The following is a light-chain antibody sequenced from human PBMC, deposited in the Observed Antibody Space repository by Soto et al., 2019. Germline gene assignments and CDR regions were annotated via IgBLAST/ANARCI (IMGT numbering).Light chain of an antibody. Sequence: MSQAAVTLSASVGDTVTVTCRASQSVSGWLAWYQQKPGEAPKLLIYDASALPRGVPSRFSGSGSGTKFTLTIASLQPDEFAASDCQLYETFSGTFGPRTKVDIK. CDR1: QSVSGW. CDR3: QLYETFSGT. J-gene: IGKJ1*01. V-gene: IGKV1-5*01. CDR2: DAS.